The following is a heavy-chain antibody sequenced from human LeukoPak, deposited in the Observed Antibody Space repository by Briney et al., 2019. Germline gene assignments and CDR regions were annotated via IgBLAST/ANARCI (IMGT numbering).Heavy chain of an antibody. Sequence: ASVKVSCKASGYTFTGYYMHWVRQAPGQGLEWMGWINPNSGGTNYAQKFQGRVTMTRDTSISTAYMELSRLRSDDTAVYYCARSVVSEGTRYFDYWGQGTLVTVSS. CDR3: ARSVVSEGTRYFDY. D-gene: IGHD2-8*02. V-gene: IGHV1-2*02. J-gene: IGHJ4*02. CDR2: INPNSGGT. CDR1: GYTFTGYY.